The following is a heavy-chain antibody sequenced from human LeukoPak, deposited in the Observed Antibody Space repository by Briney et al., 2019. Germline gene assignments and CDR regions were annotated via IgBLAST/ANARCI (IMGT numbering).Heavy chain of an antibody. J-gene: IGHJ6*03. CDR1: GGSISSSSYY. V-gene: IGHV4-61*05. Sequence: SETLSLTCTVSGGSISSSSYYWGWIRQPPGKGLEWIGYIYYSGSTNYNPSLKSRLTISIDASKNQFSLKLGSVTAADTAMYYCARGGDSYGHKDYYYYMDVWGKGTTVTVSS. CDR3: ARGGDSYGHKDYYYYMDV. CDR2: IYYSGST. D-gene: IGHD5-18*01.